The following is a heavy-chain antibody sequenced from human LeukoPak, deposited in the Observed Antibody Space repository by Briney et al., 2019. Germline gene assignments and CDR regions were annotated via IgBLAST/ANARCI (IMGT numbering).Heavy chain of an antibody. J-gene: IGHJ5*02. CDR1: GYTFTGYY. CDR2: INPNSGGT. V-gene: IGHV1-2*02. CDR3: ARDFPQLLWFGDGVAYNWFDP. D-gene: IGHD3-10*01. Sequence: ASVKVSCKASGYTFTGYYMHWVRQAPGQGLEWMGWINPNSGGTNYAQKFQGRVTMTRDTSISTAYMELSRLRSDDTAAYYCARDFPQLLWFGDGVAYNWFDPWGQGTLVTVSS.